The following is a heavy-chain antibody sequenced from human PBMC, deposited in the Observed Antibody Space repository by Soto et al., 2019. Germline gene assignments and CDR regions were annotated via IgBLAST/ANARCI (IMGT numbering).Heavy chain of an antibody. CDR2: IYYSGNT. V-gene: IGHV4-39*01. CDR1: GDSLGSPDYF. Sequence: PSETLSLTCAVSGDSLGSPDYFWGWIRLPPGKGLEWIGNIYYSGNTFYNPSLKSRVTISVDTSKNQFYLHLSSVTAADTAIFYCASIAAPGTTHFDFWGQGTLVTVSS. D-gene: IGHD6-13*01. CDR3: ASIAAPGTTHFDF. J-gene: IGHJ4*02.